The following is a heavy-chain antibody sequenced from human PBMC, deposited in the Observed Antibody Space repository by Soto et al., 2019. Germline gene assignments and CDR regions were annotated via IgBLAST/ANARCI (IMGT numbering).Heavy chain of an antibody. CDR2: TVPVFDTS. J-gene: IGHJ3*01. V-gene: IGHV1-69*06. CDR3: ARGVSNSGAYYTGPSAYDL. Sequence: QVQLVQSGAVVKKPGSSVEVSCKASGGTFNGYGISWVRQAPGQGLEWMGGTVPVFDTSKYAPRFQGGVTITAYKSTSTAYMELSSVRSEDTAIYFCARGVSNSGAYYTGPSAYDLWGQGTLVIVSS. D-gene: IGHD3-10*01. CDR1: GGTFNGYG.